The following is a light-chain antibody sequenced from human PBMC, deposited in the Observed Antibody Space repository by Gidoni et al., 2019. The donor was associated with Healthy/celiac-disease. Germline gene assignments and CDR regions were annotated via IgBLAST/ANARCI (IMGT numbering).Light chain of an antibody. CDR2: GAT. J-gene: IGKJ1*01. CDR3: QQYMA. CDR1: QSVSSSY. Sequence: VLTQSPGTLSLSQGERATLSCRASQSVSSSYLAWYQQKPRQPPRLLIYGATSRATGIPDSGSGSGSGTDFTRTNSRLEAEDFAVYYYQQYMAFGQGTKVEIK. V-gene: IGKV3-20*01.